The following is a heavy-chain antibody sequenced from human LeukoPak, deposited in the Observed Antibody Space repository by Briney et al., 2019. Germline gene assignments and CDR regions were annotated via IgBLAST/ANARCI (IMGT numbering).Heavy chain of an antibody. CDR2: IYSGDNT. D-gene: IGHD6-19*01. CDR3: ARVESTGWWYYFDY. V-gene: IGHV3-53*01. J-gene: IGHJ4*02. Sequence: GGSLRLSCAASAFTVSGCYMSWVRQAPGKGLEWVSVIYSGDNTYYADSVKGRFTISTDTSKNTVYLQMNSLRAEDTAVYYCARVESTGWWYYFDYWGQGTLVTVSS. CDR1: AFTVSGCY.